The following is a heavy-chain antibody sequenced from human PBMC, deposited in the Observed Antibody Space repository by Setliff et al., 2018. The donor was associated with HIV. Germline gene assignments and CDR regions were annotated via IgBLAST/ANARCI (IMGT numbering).Heavy chain of an antibody. Sequence: SVKVSCKASGYTFTSYGISWVRQAPGQGLEWMGGIIPILGIANYAQKFQGRVTITADESTSTAYMELSGLRSDDTAMYYCARQLSNSLDYWGQGTLVTVSS. CDR2: IIPILGIA. J-gene: IGHJ4*02. CDR1: GYTFTSYG. CDR3: ARQLSNSLDY. D-gene: IGHD7-27*01. V-gene: IGHV1-69*10.